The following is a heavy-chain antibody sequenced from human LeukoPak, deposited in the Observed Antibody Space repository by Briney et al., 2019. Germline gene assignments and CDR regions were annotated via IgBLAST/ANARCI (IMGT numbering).Heavy chain of an antibody. D-gene: IGHD2-2*01. Sequence: SETLSLACTVSGGSISSGGYYWSWIRQHPGKGLEWIGYIYYSGSTYYNPSHKSRVTISVDTSKNQFSLKLSSVTAADTAVYYCARGGIVVVPASPFGWFDPWGQGTLVTVSS. CDR2: IYYSGST. CDR1: GGSISSGGYY. V-gene: IGHV4-31*03. CDR3: ARGGIVVVPASPFGWFDP. J-gene: IGHJ5*02.